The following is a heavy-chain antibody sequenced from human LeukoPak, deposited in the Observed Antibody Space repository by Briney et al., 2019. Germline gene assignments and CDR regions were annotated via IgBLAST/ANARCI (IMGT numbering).Heavy chain of an antibody. J-gene: IGHJ6*02. CDR2: IKTKTEGVTT. CDR3: STVDSGWYPTDYYGVDV. V-gene: IGHV3-15*01. D-gene: IGHD6-19*01. Sequence: GGSLRLSCAASGFTFSSYSVTWVRQAPGKTLEWLGRIKTKTEGVTTDYTAPVQGRFTISRDDSKNTLYLQMNSLKTEDTAVYYCSTVDSGWYPTDYYGVDVWAKGPRSPSP. CDR1: GFTFSSYS.